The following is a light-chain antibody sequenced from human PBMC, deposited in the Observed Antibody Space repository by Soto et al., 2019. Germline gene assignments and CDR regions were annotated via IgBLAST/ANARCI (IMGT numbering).Light chain of an antibody. CDR3: QQYGTFPGA. Sequence: DIQMTQSPSTLSASVGDRVTITCRASQSVNNFLAWYQQKPGKAPKLLIYDASTLETGIPPRISGSGSGTEFTLAISSLQPDDFATYYCQQYGTFPGAFGQGTTVEVK. CDR2: DAS. V-gene: IGKV1-5*01. CDR1: QSVNNF. J-gene: IGKJ1*01.